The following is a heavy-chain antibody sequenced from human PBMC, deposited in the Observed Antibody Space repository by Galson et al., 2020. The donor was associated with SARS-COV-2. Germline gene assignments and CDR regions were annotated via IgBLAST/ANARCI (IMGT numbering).Heavy chain of an antibody. CDR3: ATSRTRKVDVGPSPVFGEALDI. Sequence: GESLKISCEASGYTFTNYGATWVRQAPGQGLEWLGWISGYNGNTIYAQKFQGRVTMTTDTSTSTAHMELTTLRSDDTAVYYCATSRTRKVDVGPSPVFGEALDIWGQGTMVTVSS. D-gene: IGHD2-2*01. CDR1: GYTFTNYG. J-gene: IGHJ3*02. V-gene: IGHV1-18*01. CDR2: ISGYNGNT.